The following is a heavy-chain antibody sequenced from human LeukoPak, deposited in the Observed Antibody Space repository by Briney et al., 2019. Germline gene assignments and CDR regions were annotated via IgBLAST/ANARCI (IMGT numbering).Heavy chain of an antibody. Sequence: SETLSLTCTVSGGSISSYYWSWIRQPPGKGLEWIGYIYYSGSTNYNPSLKSRVTISVDTPKNQFSLKLSSVTAADTAVYYCARVEGTMVRGANFDYWGQGTLVTVSS. CDR3: ARVEGTMVRGANFDY. D-gene: IGHD3-10*01. CDR1: GGSISSYY. CDR2: IYYSGST. J-gene: IGHJ4*02. V-gene: IGHV4-59*01.